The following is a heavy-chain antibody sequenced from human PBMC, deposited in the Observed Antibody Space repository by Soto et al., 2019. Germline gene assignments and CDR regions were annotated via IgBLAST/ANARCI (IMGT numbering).Heavy chain of an antibody. V-gene: IGHV1-2*04. CDR3: ARDNIVVVPELGYCSGGSCYGAFDI. Sequence: ASVKVSCKASGYTFTGYYMHWVRQAPGQGLEWMGWINPNSGGTNYAQKFQGWVTMTRETSISTAYMELSRLRSDDTAVYYCARDNIVVVPELGYCSGGSCYGAFDIWGQGTMVTVSS. D-gene: IGHD2-15*01. CDR2: INPNSGGT. CDR1: GYTFTGYY. J-gene: IGHJ3*02.